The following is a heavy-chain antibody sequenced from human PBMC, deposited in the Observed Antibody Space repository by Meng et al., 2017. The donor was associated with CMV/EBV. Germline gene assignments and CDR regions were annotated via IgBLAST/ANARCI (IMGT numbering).Heavy chain of an antibody. CDR3: AKDHVVVIALPPNWFDP. CDR1: GFTFSSYG. CDR2: IRHDGSNK. D-gene: IGHD2-21*01. V-gene: IGHV3-30*02. Sequence: GGSLRLSCAASGFTFSSYGMHWVRQAPGKGLEWVAFIRHDGSNKYYADSVKGRFTISRDNSKNTLYLQMNSLRAEDTAVYYCAKDHVVVIALPPNWFDPWGQGTLVTVSS. J-gene: IGHJ5*02.